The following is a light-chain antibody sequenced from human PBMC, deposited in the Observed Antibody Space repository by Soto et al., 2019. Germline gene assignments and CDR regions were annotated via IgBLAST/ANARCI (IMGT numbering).Light chain of an antibody. CDR1: QSVSSN. J-gene: IGKJ1*01. Sequence: EILMTQSPVTLSVSPLEIATLSCMASQSVSSNLAWYQQKPGQAPSLLIYGAFTRATGIPARFSGTGSGTEFTLTISSLQSEDFALYYCQQYNDWPLTFGQGTKVDIK. CDR3: QQYNDWPLT. V-gene: IGKV3-15*01. CDR2: GAF.